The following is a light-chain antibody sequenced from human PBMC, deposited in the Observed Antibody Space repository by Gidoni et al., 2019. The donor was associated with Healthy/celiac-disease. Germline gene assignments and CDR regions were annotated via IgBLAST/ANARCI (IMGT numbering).Light chain of an antibody. CDR3: QQRSNCPPIT. CDR1: QSVSSY. Sequence: IVLTQAPATLSLSPGERATLSCRASQSVSSYLAWYQQQPGQAPRLLIYDASNRATGIPARFSGSGSGTDFTLTISSLEPEDFAVYYCQQRSNCPPITFGQGTRLEIK. CDR2: DAS. V-gene: IGKV3-11*01. J-gene: IGKJ5*01.